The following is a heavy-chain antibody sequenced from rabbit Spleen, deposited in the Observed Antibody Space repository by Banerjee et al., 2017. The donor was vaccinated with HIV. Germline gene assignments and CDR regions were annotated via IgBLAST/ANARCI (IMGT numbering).Heavy chain of an antibody. CDR1: GVSFSGDSY. V-gene: IGHV1S40*01. CDR3: ARDTGSSFSSYGMDL. D-gene: IGHD8-1*01. Sequence: QSLEESGGDLVKPGASLTLTCIASGVSFSGDSYMCWVRQAPGKGLEWVVCIDAGSSGFAYFAPWAKGRFTISKTSSTTVTLQMTSLTAADTATYFCARDTGSSFSSYGMDLWGPGTLVTVS. J-gene: IGHJ6*01. CDR2: IDAGSSGFA.